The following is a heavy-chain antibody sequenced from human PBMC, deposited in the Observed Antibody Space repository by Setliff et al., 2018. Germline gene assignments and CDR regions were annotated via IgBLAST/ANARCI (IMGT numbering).Heavy chain of an antibody. CDR1: GGSISSSSYY. J-gene: IGHJ6*03. CDR2: IYTSGST. CDR3: AREQWLDPPGYYYMDV. V-gene: IGHV4-39*07. Sequence: SETLSLTCTVSGGSISSSSYYWGWIRQPPGKGLEWIGSIYTSGSTNYNPSLKSRVTISVDTSKKQFSLKLSSVTAADMAVYYCAREQWLDPPGYYYMDVWAKGTTVTVSS. D-gene: IGHD6-19*01.